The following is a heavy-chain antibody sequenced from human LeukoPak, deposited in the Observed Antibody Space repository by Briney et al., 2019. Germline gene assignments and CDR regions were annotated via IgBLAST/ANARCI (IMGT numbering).Heavy chain of an antibody. CDR3: ARKRNWFDP. CDR1: GGSISSSSYY. V-gene: IGHV3-11*01. CDR2: ISSSGSTI. J-gene: IGHJ5*02. Sequence: LSLTCTVSGGSISSSSYYWGWIRQAPGKGLEWVSYISSSGSTIYYADSVKGRFTISRDNAKNSLYLQMNSLRAEDTAVYYCARKRNWFDPWGQGTLVTVSS.